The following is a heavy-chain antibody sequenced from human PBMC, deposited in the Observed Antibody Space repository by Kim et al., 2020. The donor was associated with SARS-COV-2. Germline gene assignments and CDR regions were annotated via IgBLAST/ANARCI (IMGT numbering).Heavy chain of an antibody. Sequence: ASVKVSCKASGYTFTSYAMNWVRQAPEQGLEWMGWINTNTGNPTYAQGFTGRFVFSLDTSVSTAYLQISSLKAEDTAVYYCARDEAGTTPGYYYYYMDVWGKGTTVTVSS. D-gene: IGHD6-13*01. J-gene: IGHJ6*03. V-gene: IGHV7-4-1*02. CDR3: ARDEAGTTPGYYYYYMDV. CDR1: GYTFTSYA. CDR2: INTNTGNP.